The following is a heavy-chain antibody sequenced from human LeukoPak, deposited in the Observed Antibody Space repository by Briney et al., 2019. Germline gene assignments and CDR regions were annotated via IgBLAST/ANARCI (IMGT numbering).Heavy chain of an antibody. CDR2: IKSKTDGGTT. CDR1: GFIFSNAW. J-gene: IGHJ3*02. CDR3: TTDLSSAAIDVAFDI. D-gene: IGHD2-2*01. V-gene: IGHV3-15*01. Sequence: GGSLRLSCAASGFIFSNAWMSWVRQAPGKGLEWVGRIKSKTDGGTTDYAAPVKGRFTISRDDSKNTLYLQMNSLKTEDTAVYYCTTDLSSAAIDVAFDIWGQGTMVTVFS.